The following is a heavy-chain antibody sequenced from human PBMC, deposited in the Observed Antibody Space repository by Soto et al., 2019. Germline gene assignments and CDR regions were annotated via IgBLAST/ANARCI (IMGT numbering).Heavy chain of an antibody. CDR1: GYSFTNYC. CDR2: IYPGDSDT. D-gene: IGHD3-10*02. J-gene: IGHJ4*01. Sequence: VESLKISCQGSGYSFTNYCIGWVRQMPGKGLEWMGIIYPGDSDTKYSPSFQGQVTISADKSIGTAYLQWSSLKASDTAMYYCARRDVSLSYYFDYWGHGTLVTVS. CDR3: ARRDVSLSYYFDY. V-gene: IGHV5-51*01.